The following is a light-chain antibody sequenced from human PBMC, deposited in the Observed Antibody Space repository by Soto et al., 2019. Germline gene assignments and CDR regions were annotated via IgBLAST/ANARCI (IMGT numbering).Light chain of an antibody. CDR3: QQHSHWPPWT. CDR1: QSISSN. J-gene: IGKJ1*01. V-gene: IGKV3-11*01. CDR2: GAS. Sequence: EIVLTQSPATLSVSPGERVTLSCRASQSISSNLAWYQQKPGQAPRLLMYGASTRATGIPARFSGSGSGTDFTLTITDLEPEDFAVYYCQQHSHWPPWTFGQGTKVDI.